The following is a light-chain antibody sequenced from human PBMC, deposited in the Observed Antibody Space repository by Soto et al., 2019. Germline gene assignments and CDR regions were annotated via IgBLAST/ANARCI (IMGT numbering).Light chain of an antibody. J-gene: IGLJ3*02. CDR2: DVS. CDR1: SSDVGTYNY. Sequence: QSALTQPASVSGSPGQSITISCTGTSSDVGTYNYVSWYQHRPGKAPKLMIYDVSYRPSGVSNRFSGSKSANTASLTISGLQADDEADYYCSSYTTRNTQVFGGGTQLTVL. V-gene: IGLV2-14*01. CDR3: SSYTTRNTQV.